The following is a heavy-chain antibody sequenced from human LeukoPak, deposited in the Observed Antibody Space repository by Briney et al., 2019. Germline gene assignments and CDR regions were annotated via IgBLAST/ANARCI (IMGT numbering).Heavy chain of an antibody. Sequence: GGSLRLSCAASGFTLTAYAMSWVRQDPRAGLEWVSGITGSGGHTVYADSVKGRFTISRDNSRNTLFLQMNSLRVDDTAVYYCAMDPNGDDIGATSFDPWGRGTLVSVSS. J-gene: IGHJ5*02. CDR3: AMDPNGDDIGATSFDP. D-gene: IGHD5-12*01. CDR1: GFTLTAYA. CDR2: ITGSGGHT. V-gene: IGHV3-23*01.